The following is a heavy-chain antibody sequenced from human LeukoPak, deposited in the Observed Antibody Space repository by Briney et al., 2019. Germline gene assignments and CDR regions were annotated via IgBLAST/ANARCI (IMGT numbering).Heavy chain of an antibody. Sequence: GGSLRLSCAASGFTFSSYAMNWVRQAPGKGLEWVSHINSDGSGTNYTDTVKGRFTISRDNAKNTLYLQMNSLRAEDTAVYYCARVGYSSGCHYFDYWGQGSLVTVSA. CDR2: INSDGSGT. CDR1: GFTFSSYA. CDR3: ARVGYSSGCHYFDY. V-gene: IGHV3-74*01. D-gene: IGHD6-19*01. J-gene: IGHJ4*02.